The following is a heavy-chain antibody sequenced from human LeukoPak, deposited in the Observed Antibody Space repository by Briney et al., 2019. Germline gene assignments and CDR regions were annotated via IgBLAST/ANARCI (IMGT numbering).Heavy chain of an antibody. D-gene: IGHD1-26*01. J-gene: IGHJ4*02. V-gene: IGHV3-48*03. CDR2: ISSSGSTI. Sequence: GGSLRLSCAASGFTFSSYEMNWVRQAPGKGLEWVSYISSSGSTIYYADSVKGRFTISRGNAKNSLYLQMNSLRAEDTAVYYCAREYGALDYWGQGTLVTVSS. CDR3: AREYGALDY. CDR1: GFTFSSYE.